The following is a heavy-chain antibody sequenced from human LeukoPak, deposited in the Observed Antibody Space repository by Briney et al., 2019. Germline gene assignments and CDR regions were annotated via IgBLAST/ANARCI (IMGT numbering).Heavy chain of an antibody. Sequence: ASVKVSCKASGFTFTSSAMQWVRQARGQRVEWIGWIVVGSGNTNYAQKFQERVTITRDMSTSTAYMELSSLRSEDTAVYYCAARKTDELGPGGFDYWGQGTLVTVSS. D-gene: IGHD7-27*01. CDR1: GFTFTSSA. CDR2: IVVGSGNT. J-gene: IGHJ4*02. V-gene: IGHV1-58*02. CDR3: AARKTDELGPGGFDY.